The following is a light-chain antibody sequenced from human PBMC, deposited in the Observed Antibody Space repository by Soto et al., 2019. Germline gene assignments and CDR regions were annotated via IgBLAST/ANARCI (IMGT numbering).Light chain of an antibody. J-gene: IGLJ1*01. CDR2: EVT. Sequence: QSALTQPASVSGSPGQSITISCTGTSSDVGAYNYVSWYQQYPGKAPKLIIFEVTSRPSGVSNRFSGSKSDNSASLTISGLQPEDEADYFCSSYTSSSTLVFGTGTKLTVL. V-gene: IGLV2-14*01. CDR3: SSYTSSSTLV. CDR1: SSDVGAYNY.